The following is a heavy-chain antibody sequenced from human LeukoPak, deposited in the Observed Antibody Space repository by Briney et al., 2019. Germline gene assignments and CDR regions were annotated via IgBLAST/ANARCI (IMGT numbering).Heavy chain of an antibody. J-gene: IGHJ4*02. CDR3: ARVVAGFFDY. CDR1: GFTVSGNY. CDR2: IYSGGST. Sequence: GGSLRLSCAASGFTVSGNYMSWVRQAPGKGLEWVSVIYSGGSTFYVDSVKGRFTISRDNSKNTLYLQMNSLRAEDTAVYYCARVVAGFFDYWGQGTLVTVSS. D-gene: IGHD6-19*01. V-gene: IGHV3-66*01.